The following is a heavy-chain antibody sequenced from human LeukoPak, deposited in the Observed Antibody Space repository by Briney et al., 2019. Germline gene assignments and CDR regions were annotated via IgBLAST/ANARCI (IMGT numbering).Heavy chain of an antibody. D-gene: IGHD4-11*01. J-gene: IGHJ6*03. CDR2: INWNGGST. V-gene: IGHV3-20*04. CDR3: ARGGSGYSNYEYYYYMDV. CDR1: GFTFDDYG. Sequence: PGGSLRLSCAASGFTFDDYGMSWVRQAPGKGLEWVSGINWNGGSTGYADSVKGRFTISRDNAKNSLYLQMNSLRAEDTALYYCARGGSGYSNYEYYYYMDVWGKGTTVTVSS.